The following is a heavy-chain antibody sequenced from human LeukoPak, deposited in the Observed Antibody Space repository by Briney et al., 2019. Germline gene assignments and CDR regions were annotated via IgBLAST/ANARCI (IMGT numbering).Heavy chain of an antibody. V-gene: IGHV1-2*02. J-gene: IGHJ4*02. D-gene: IGHD3-22*01. CDR3: ARDLYYYDSSGYSSPDY. CDR2: INPNSGGT. Sequence: ASVKVSCKASGYTFTGYYMHWVRQAPGQGLEWMGWINPNSGGTNYAQKFQGRVTMTRDTSISTAYMELSRLRSDDTAVYYCARDLYYYDSSGYSSPDYWGQGTLVTVSS. CDR1: GYTFTGYY.